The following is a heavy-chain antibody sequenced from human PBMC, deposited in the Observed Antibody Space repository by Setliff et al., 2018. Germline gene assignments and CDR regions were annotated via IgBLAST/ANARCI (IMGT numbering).Heavy chain of an antibody. Sequence: SETLSLTCAVYGDSFSDYYWNWIRQPAGKGLQWIGRVYPTGSTNYDPDLRSRVTMSVDTSKNQFSLMLTSVTAADTAMYYCARYNSAAGSFDPWGQGTLVTVSS. CDR3: ARYNSAAGSFDP. D-gene: IGHD2-21*01. J-gene: IGHJ5*02. V-gene: IGHV4-59*10. CDR2: VYPTGST. CDR1: GDSFSDYY.